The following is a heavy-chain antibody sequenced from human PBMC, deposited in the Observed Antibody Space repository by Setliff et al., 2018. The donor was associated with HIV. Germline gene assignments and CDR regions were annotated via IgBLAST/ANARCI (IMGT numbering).Heavy chain of an antibody. D-gene: IGHD1-26*01. J-gene: IGHJ3*02. Sequence: ASVKVSCKASGYTFTSYYIHWMRQAPGQGLEWVGWFNPFSGGTNFAQKFQGRVTITADESTSTAYMELSSLRSEDTAVYYCARDRASGSYFFGAFDIWGQGTMVTVSS. V-gene: IGHV1-2*02. CDR1: GYTFTSYY. CDR2: FNPFSGGT. CDR3: ARDRASGSYFFGAFDI.